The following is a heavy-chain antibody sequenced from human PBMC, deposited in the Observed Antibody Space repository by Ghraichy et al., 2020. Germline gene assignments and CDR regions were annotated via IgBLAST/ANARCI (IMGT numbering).Heavy chain of an antibody. CDR1: GGSFSGYY. CDR2: INHSGST. Sequence: SQTLSLTCAVYGGSFSGYYWSWIRQPPGKGLEWIGEINHSGSTNYNPSLKSRVTISVDTSKNQFSLKLSSVTAADTAVYYCASPGPKGYWGQGTLVTVSS. V-gene: IGHV4-34*01. CDR3: ASPGPKGY. J-gene: IGHJ4*02.